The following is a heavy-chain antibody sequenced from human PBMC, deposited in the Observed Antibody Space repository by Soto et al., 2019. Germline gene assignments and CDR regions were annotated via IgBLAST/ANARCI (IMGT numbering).Heavy chain of an antibody. CDR3: AKSGYCSSTSCYGPYYYGMDV. Sequence: PGGSLRLSCAASGFTFSRYAMSWVRQAPGKGLEWVAVISYDGSNKYYADSVKGRFTISRDNSKNTLYLQMNSLRAEDTAVYYCAKSGYCSSTSCYGPYYYGMDVWGQRTTVTVSS. CDR1: GFTFSRYA. J-gene: IGHJ6*02. V-gene: IGHV3-30*18. D-gene: IGHD2-2*03. CDR2: ISYDGSNK.